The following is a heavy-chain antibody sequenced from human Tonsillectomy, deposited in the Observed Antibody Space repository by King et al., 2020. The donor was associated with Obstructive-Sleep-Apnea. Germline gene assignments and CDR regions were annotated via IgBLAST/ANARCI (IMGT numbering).Heavy chain of an antibody. J-gene: IGHJ4*02. CDR2: IYPGDSDT. D-gene: IGHD2-8*01. Sequence: VQLVQSGAEVKKPGESLKISCKGSGYSFTSHWIAWVRQMPGKGLEWMGIIYPGDSDTRYSPSFQGQVTISVDKSISTAYLQWSSLKASDTAMYYCARNAPAYCTNDVCTIGQLDYWGQGTQVTVSS. CDR3: ARNAPAYCTNDVCTIGQLDY. CDR1: GYSFTSHW. V-gene: IGHV5-51*01.